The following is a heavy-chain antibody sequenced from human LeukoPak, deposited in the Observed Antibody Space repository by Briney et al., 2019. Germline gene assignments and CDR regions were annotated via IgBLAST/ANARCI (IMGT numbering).Heavy chain of an antibody. CDR1: GGTFSSYA. J-gene: IGHJ4*02. V-gene: IGHV1-69*06. D-gene: IGHD4-17*01. CDR2: IIPIFGTA. CDR3: ARGESTVTTFIGVY. Sequence: ASVKVSCKASGGTFSSYAISWVRQAPGQGLEWMGGIIPIFGTANYAQKFQGRVTITADKSTSTAYMELSSLRSEDTAVYYCARGESTVTTFIGVYWGQGTLVTVSS.